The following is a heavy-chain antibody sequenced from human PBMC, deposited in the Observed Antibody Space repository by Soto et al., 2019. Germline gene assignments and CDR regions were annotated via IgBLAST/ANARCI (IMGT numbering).Heavy chain of an antibody. Sequence: GGSLRLSCAASGFTVSSNYMSWVRQAPGKGLEWVSVIYSGGSTYYADSVKGRFTISRDNSKNTLYLQMNSLRAEDTAVYYCARDLCSGGSCYFDYWGQGTLVTVSS. CDR1: GFTVSSNY. J-gene: IGHJ4*02. D-gene: IGHD2-15*01. CDR3: ARDLCSGGSCYFDY. V-gene: IGHV3-66*01. CDR2: IYSGGST.